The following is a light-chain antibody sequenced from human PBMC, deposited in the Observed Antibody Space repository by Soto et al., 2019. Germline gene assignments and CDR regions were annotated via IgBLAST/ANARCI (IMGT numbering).Light chain of an antibody. CDR1: QSVSSY. J-gene: IGKJ1*01. CDR3: QQRSNWPPRT. V-gene: IGKV3-11*01. Sequence: EIVMPQSPAPVSVSPGERSTLSCMASQSVSSYLAWYQQKPGQAPRLLIYDASNRATGIPARFSGSGSGTDFTLTISSLEPEDFAVYYCQQRSNWPPRTFGQGTKVDIK. CDR2: DAS.